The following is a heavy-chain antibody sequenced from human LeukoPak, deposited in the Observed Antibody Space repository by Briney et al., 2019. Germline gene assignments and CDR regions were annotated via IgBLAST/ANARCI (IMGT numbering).Heavy chain of an antibody. CDR1: GYTFTSHY. CDR2: INPSGGST. Sequence: ASVKVSCKASGYTFTSHYMHWVRQAPGQGLEWMGIINPSGGSTSYAQKFQGRVTMTWDTSTSSVYMELSSLISEDTAVYYCARAGRGLWEDWGQGTLVTVSS. D-gene: IGHD5-18*01. CDR3: ARAGRGLWED. J-gene: IGHJ4*02. V-gene: IGHV1-46*01.